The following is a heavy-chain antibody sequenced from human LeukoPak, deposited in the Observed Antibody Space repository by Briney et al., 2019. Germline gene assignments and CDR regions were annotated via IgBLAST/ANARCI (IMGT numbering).Heavy chain of an antibody. V-gene: IGHV1-18*01. CDR2: ISAYNGNT. CDR3: ARGLEHYDFWSGYYDPGYYGMDV. D-gene: IGHD3-3*01. Sequence: ASVKVSCKASGYTFTSYGISWVRQAPGQGLEWMGWISAYNGNTNYAQKLQGRVTTTTDTSTSTAYMELRSLRSDDTAVYYCARGLEHYDFWSGYYDPGYYGMDVWGQGTTVTVPS. CDR1: GYTFTSYG. J-gene: IGHJ6*02.